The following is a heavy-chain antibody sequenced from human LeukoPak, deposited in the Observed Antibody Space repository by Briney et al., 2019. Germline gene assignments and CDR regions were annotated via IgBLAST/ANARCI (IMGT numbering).Heavy chain of an antibody. CDR2: ISSSGSTI. Sequence: GGSLRLSCAASGFTFSDYYMSWIRQAPGKGLEWVSYISSSGSTIYYADSVKGRFTTSRDNAKNSLYLQTNSLRAEDTAVYYCARELGYYYYMDVWGKGTTVTVSS. V-gene: IGHV3-11*01. CDR3: ARELGYYYYMDV. J-gene: IGHJ6*03. D-gene: IGHD6-13*01. CDR1: GFTFSDYY.